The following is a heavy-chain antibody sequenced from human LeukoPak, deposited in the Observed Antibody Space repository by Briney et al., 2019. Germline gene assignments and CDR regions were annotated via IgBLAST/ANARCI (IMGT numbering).Heavy chain of an antibody. D-gene: IGHD2-21*02. Sequence: PGGSMRPSCAASGFTFSSYGTHWVRPAPGKGLGWVAVISYDGSNKYYADSVKGRFTISRDNSKYTLYVQMNRLRAGDTAVYFCAKDIVVVTAPLGYCGMDVWGQGTTVTVSS. CDR2: ISYDGSNK. J-gene: IGHJ6*02. V-gene: IGHV3-30*18. CDR3: AKDIVVVTAPLGYCGMDV. CDR1: GFTFSSYG.